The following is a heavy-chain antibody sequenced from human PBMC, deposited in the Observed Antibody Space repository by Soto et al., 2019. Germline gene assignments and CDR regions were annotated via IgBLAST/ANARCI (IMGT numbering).Heavy chain of an antibody. J-gene: IGHJ4*02. CDR3: ARAIAVAAFDY. CDR2: IYYSGST. Sequence: SETLSLTCTVSGGSISSYCWSWIRQPPGKGLEWIGYIYYSGSTNYNPSLKSRVTISVDTSKNQFSLKLSSVTAADTAVYYCARAIAVAAFDYWGQGTLVTVSS. D-gene: IGHD6-19*01. CDR1: GGSISSYC. V-gene: IGHV4-59*01.